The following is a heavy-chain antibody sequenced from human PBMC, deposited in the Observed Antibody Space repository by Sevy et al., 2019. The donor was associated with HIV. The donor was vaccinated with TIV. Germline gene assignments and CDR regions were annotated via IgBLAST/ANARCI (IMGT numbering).Heavy chain of an antibody. V-gene: IGHV1-69*06. CDR3: ARVKAFSGGLLG. CDR2: IIPIFGTA. D-gene: IGHD2-15*01. CDR1: GGTFSSYA. J-gene: IGHJ4*02. Sequence: ASVKVSCKASGGTFSSYAISWVRQAPGRGLEWMGGIIPIFGTANYAQKFQGRVTITADKSTSTAYMELSSLRSEGTAVYYCARVKAFSGGLLGWGQGTLVTVSS.